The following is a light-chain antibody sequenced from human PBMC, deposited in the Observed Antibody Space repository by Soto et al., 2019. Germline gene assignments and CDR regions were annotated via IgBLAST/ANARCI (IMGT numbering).Light chain of an antibody. Sequence: EAVLTQSPDTLSLSPVETATLSCMASQSLRPTYVAWYQQKPGQAPRLLIYGASFRATDIPNRFSGRGSGTDFTLSISRLEPEDFAVYYCQQYVTSPRTFGQGTKVDIK. CDR2: GAS. CDR1: QSLRPTY. CDR3: QQYVTSPRT. V-gene: IGKV3-20*01. J-gene: IGKJ1*01.